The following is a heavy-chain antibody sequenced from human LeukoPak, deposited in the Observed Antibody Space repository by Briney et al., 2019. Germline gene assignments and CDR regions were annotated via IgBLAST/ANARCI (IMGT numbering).Heavy chain of an antibody. J-gene: IGHJ4*02. D-gene: IGHD6-6*01. CDR2: IYTSGST. V-gene: IGHV4-4*07. CDR3: ARESYSSSYLFDF. CDR1: GGSISSYY. Sequence: SETLSLTCTVSGGSISSYYWSWIRQPAGKGLEWIGRIYTSGSTNYNPSLKSRVTMSVDTSKNQISLKVNSVTTADTAVYYCARESYSSSYLFDFWGQGTLVTVSS.